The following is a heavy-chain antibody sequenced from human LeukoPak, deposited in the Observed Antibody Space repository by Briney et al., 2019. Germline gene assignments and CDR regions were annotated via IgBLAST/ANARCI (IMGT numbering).Heavy chain of an antibody. D-gene: IGHD6-19*01. J-gene: IGHJ4*02. CDR3: ATKQWLAPPPDS. CDR1: GFIFSNYN. V-gene: IGHV3-48*01. Sequence: PGGSLRLSCAASGFIFSNYNMNWVRQTPGKGLEWLSYISSSSGTIYYADSVKGRFTISGDNAKNSLYLQMNSLRAEDTAVYYCATKQWLAPPPDSWGQGTPVTVTS. CDR2: ISSSSGTI.